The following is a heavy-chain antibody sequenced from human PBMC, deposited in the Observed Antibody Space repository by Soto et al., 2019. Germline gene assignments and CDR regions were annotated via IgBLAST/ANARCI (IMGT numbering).Heavy chain of an antibody. CDR2: IYSGGST. D-gene: IGHD6-19*01. CDR3: ARGVRSGWYDYFDY. Sequence: EVQLVESGGGLIQPGGSLRLSCAASGFTVSSNYMSWVRQAPGKGLEWVSVIYSGGSTYYADSVKGRFTISRDNSKNTLYLQMNSLRAEDTAVYYCARGVRSGWYDYFDYWGQGTLVTVSS. V-gene: IGHV3-53*01. CDR1: GFTVSSNY. J-gene: IGHJ4*02.